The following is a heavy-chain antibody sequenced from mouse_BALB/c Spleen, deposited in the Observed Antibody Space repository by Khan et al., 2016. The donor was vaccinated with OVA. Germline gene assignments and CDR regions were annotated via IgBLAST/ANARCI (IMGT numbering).Heavy chain of an antibody. V-gene: IGHV9-3-1*01. J-gene: IGHJ4*01. CDR3: ARPPYFSDTLTS. Sequence: QIQLVQSGPELKKPGETVKISCKASGYTFTNYGMNWVKQSPGKVLKWMGWINTYTGEPTYADDFKGRFAFSLETSASTAYLQINNLKNEDTATYFCARPPYFSDTLTSWGQGTSVSVSS. D-gene: IGHD2-10*01. CDR2: INTYTGEP. CDR1: GYTFTNYG.